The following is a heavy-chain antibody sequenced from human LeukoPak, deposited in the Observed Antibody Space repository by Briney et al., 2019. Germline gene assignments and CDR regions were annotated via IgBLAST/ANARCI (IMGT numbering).Heavy chain of an antibody. CDR1: GVSISSYY. J-gene: IGHJ5*02. CDR3: ARTPGQSLRSAWFDP. CDR2: IYYSGST. V-gene: IGHV4-59*01. Sequence: SETLSLTCTVSGVSISSYYWSWLRQPPGKGLEWIGYIYYSGSTNYNPSLKSRVTISVDTSNNQLSLRLSSVTGADTAVYYCARTPGQSLRSAWFDPWGQGTLVTVSS. D-gene: IGHD4-17*01.